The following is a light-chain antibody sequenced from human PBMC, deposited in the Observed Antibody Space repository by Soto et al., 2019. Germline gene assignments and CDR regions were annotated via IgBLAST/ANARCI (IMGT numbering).Light chain of an antibody. CDR2: NNN. Sequence: QSVLTQPPSASGTPGQRVTISCSGSNSNIGTNAVNWYQQIPGTAPKLLIYNNNQRPSGVPDRVSGSESGTSASLTISGLHSDDEADYPCSTWDDTLRSWVFGGGTKVTVL. CDR3: STWDDTLRSWV. J-gene: IGLJ3*02. CDR1: NSNIGTNA. V-gene: IGLV1-44*01.